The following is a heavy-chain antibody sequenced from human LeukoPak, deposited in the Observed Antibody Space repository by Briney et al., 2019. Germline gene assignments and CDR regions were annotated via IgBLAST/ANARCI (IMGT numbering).Heavy chain of an antibody. D-gene: IGHD3-16*01. Sequence: GGSLRLSCAASGFTFSSYAMSWVRQAPGKGLEWVSGISGSDGSTNYADSVKGRFTISRENSKNTLYLQMNSLRAEDTAVYYCAKDTHQGEGYFDYWGQGTLVTVSS. V-gene: IGHV3-23*01. CDR2: ISGSDGST. CDR3: AKDTHQGEGYFDY. J-gene: IGHJ4*02. CDR1: GFTFSSYA.